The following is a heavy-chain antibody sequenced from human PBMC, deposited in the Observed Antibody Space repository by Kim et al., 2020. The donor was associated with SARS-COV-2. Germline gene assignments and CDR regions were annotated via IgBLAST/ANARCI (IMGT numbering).Heavy chain of an antibody. CDR2: IKTDGSDI. Sequence: GGSLRLSCAASGFTFSTYWMHWVRQAPGKGLVWVSRIKTDGSDIKYADSVKGRFTASRDNAKTTLFLPMNSLRAEGTAVYYGVRETAQAGYYYMDVWGKGTTVTIPS. J-gene: IGHJ6*03. V-gene: IGHV3-74*01. CDR1: GFTFSTYW. CDR3: VRETAQAGYYYMDV.